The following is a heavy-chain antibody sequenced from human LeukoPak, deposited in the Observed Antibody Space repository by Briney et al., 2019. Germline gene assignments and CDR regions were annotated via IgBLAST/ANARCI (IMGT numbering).Heavy chain of an antibody. V-gene: IGHV4-39*07. CDR1: GGSISSSSYY. CDR2: IYYSGST. D-gene: IGHD6-19*01. J-gene: IGHJ4*02. CDR3: AREPQWLVRGYYFDY. Sequence: PSETLSLTCTVSGGSISSSSYYWGWIRQPPGKGLEWIGSIYYSGSTYYNPSLKSRVTISVDTSKNQFSLKLSSVTAADTAVHYCAREPQWLVRGYYFDYWGQGTLVTVSS.